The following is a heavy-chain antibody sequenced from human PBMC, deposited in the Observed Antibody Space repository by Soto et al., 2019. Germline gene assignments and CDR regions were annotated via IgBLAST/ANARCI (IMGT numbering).Heavy chain of an antibody. D-gene: IGHD6-19*01. J-gene: IGHJ3*02. Sequence: VKVSCKASGGTFSSYAISWVRQAPGQGLEWMGIINPSGGSTSYAQKFQGRVTMTRDTSTSTVYMELSSLRSEDTAVYYCLCSGWSGDAFDIWGQGTMVTVSS. V-gene: IGHV1-46*01. CDR3: LCSGWSGDAFDI. CDR2: INPSGGST. CDR1: GGTFSSYA.